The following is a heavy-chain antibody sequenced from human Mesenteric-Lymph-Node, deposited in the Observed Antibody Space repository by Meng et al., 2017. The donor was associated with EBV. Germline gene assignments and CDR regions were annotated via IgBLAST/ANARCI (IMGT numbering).Heavy chain of an antibody. J-gene: IGHJ4*02. D-gene: IGHD3-10*01. CDR3: AGSGSYSSFDY. V-gene: IGHV4-4*02. CDR2: IYHSGST. CDR1: GGSISSNSW. Sequence: QVRLPDSGPGMGKPSGTLSPTCAVSGGSISSNSWLSVVRQPPGKVLEWIGQIYHSGSTNYNPSLKSRVTISVDKSKNQFSLKLSSVTAADTAVYYCAGSGSYSSFDYWGQGILVTVSS.